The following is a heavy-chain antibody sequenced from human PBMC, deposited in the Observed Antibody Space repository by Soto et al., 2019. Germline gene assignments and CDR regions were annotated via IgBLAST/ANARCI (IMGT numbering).Heavy chain of an antibody. V-gene: IGHV1-8*01. CDR3: ARGSSWSPFYYYYGMDV. CDR1: GYTFTSYD. CDR2: MNPNSGNT. J-gene: IGHJ6*02. D-gene: IGHD6-13*01. Sequence: ASVKVSCKASGYTFTSYDINWVRQATGQGLEWMGWMNPNSGNTGYAQKFQGRVTMTRSTSISTAYMELSSLRSEDTAVYYCARGSSWSPFYYYYGMDVWGQGTTVTVSS.